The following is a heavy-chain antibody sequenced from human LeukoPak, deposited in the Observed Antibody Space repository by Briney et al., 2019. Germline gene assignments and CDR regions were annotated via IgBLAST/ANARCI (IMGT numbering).Heavy chain of an antibody. CDR3: ARELYGDYVYWFDP. Sequence: SETLSLTCTVSGGSISSYYWSWLRQPPGKGLEWIGDIYYSGSTNYNPSLKSRVTISVDTSKNQFSLKLSSVTAADTAVYYCARELYGDYVYWFDPWGQGTLVTVSS. V-gene: IGHV4-59*01. J-gene: IGHJ5*02. CDR2: IYYSGST. D-gene: IGHD4-17*01. CDR1: GGSISSYY.